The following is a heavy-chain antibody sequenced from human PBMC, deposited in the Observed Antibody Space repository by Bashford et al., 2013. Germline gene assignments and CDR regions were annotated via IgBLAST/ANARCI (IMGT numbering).Heavy chain of an antibody. D-gene: IGHD2-15*01. CDR3: ARDSGGSYDFLDY. CDR1: GFTVSSAY. Sequence: GSLRLSCAASGFTVSSAYMNWVRQAPGKGLEWVSIIYSDDSTSYAGSVQGRFTISRDDSKNTLYLQMNSLRDADTAVYYCARDSGGSYDFLDYWGQGTLVTVSS. J-gene: IGHJ4*02. V-gene: IGHV3-53*01. CDR2: IYSDDST.